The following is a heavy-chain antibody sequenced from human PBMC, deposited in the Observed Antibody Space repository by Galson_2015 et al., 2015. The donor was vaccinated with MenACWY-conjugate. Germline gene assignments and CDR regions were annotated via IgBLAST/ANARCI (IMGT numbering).Heavy chain of an antibody. CDR1: GYSFTNYW. V-gene: IGHV5-51*01. CDR2: ISPYDSNI. J-gene: IGHJ6*02. D-gene: IGHD1-26*01. Sequence: QSGAEVKKPGESLKISCKGSGYSFTNYWIGWVRQMPGKGLEWMGLISPYDSNIRYSPPFQGQVTISADKSISTAHLQWSSLKASDTAMYYCARHPPGGRGMDVWGLGTTVTVSS. CDR3: ARHPPGGRGMDV.